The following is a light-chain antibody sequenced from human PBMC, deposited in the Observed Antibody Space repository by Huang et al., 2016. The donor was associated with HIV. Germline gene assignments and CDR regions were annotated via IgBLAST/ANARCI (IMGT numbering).Light chain of an antibody. CDR3: QQSYSLPLS. CDR2: AAS. J-gene: IGKJ3*01. Sequence: DIQMTQSPPSLSASVGIRVALTCRASQNISYYLNWYQEKSGKAPNLLLYAASRLVSGVPSRFSGGGSGSNFTLTITNLQPEDIGTYYCQQSYSLPLSFGPGTTVNVK. V-gene: IGKV1-39*01. CDR1: QNISYY.